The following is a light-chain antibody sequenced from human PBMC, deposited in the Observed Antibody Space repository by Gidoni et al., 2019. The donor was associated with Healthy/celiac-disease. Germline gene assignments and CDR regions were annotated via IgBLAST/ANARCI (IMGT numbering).Light chain of an antibody. CDR1: QSVSSSY. CDR3: QRYGSSLT. CDR2: GAS. Sequence: EIALTQSPGTLSPSPGERATLSCRASQSVSSSYLAWYQQKPGQAPRLLIYGASCRATGIPDRFSGSGSGTVFTLTISMLEPEDFAVYYCQRYGSSLTFGQGTKLEIK. J-gene: IGKJ2*01. V-gene: IGKV3-20*01.